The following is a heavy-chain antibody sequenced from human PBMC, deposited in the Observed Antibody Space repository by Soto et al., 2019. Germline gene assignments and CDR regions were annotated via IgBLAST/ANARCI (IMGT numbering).Heavy chain of an antibody. CDR3: ASSAAAGTTYGMDV. D-gene: IGHD6-13*01. V-gene: IGHV4-39*01. CDR2: IYYSGST. J-gene: IGHJ6*02. CDR1: GGSISSSSYY. Sequence: SETLSLTCTVSGGSISSSSYYWGWIRQPPGKGLEWIGSIYYSGSTYYNPSLKSRVTISVDTSKNQFSLKLSSVTAADTAVYYCASSAAAGTTYGMDVWRQGTTVTVSS.